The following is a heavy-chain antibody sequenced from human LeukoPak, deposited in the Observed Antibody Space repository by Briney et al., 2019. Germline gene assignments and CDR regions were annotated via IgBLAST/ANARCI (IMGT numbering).Heavy chain of an antibody. CDR2: VHYSGST. CDR3: ARRHSGGPTIIFDY. CDR1: GGSISSSGNY. J-gene: IGHJ4*02. V-gene: IGHV4-39*01. D-gene: IGHD6-19*01. Sequence: PSETLSLTCTVSGGSISSSGNYWGWIRQPPGTGLEWIGSVHYSGSTYYNPSLKSRVTVSVDTSKNQFSLKLNSVTAADTAVYYCARRHSGGPTIIFDYWGRGTLVTVSS.